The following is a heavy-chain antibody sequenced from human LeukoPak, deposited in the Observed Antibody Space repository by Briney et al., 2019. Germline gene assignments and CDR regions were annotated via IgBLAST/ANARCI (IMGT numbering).Heavy chain of an antibody. Sequence: PGGSLRLSCAASGFTFSYFWMSWVRQAPGKGLEWVANIKQDGSERYYVDSVKGRFTISRDNAKNSLYLQMNSLRAEDTAVYYCASDTSYYYDSSGYSIYYFDYWGQGTLVTVSS. CDR3: ASDTSYYYDSSGYSIYYFDY. CDR2: IKQDGSER. V-gene: IGHV3-7*01. J-gene: IGHJ4*02. CDR1: GFTFSYFW. D-gene: IGHD3-22*01.